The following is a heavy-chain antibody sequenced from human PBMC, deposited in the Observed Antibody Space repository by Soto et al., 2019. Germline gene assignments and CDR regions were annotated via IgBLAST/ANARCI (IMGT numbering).Heavy chain of an antibody. J-gene: IGHJ3*02. V-gene: IGHV4-34*01. Sequence: SETLSLTCAVYGGSFSGYYLSWIRQPPGKGLEWIGEINHSGSTNYNPSLKSRVTISVDTSKNQFSLKLSSVTAADTAVYYCAKVFSKQKFLVATISRWADAFDIWGQGTMVTVSS. CDR1: GGSFSGYY. CDR2: INHSGST. D-gene: IGHD5-12*01. CDR3: AKVFSKQKFLVATISRWADAFDI.